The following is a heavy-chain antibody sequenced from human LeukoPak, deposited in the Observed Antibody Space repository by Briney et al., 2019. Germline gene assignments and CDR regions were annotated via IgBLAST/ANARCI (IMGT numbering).Heavy chain of an antibody. CDR1: GFTFSSYE. CDR3: AISYYDTSGPFDY. V-gene: IGHV3-30*02. CDR2: IRYDGNNK. Sequence: GGSLRLSCAASGFTFSSYEMNWVRQAPGKGLEWVSFIRYDGNNKYYGDSVKGRFTISRDNSKNTLYLQMNSLRAEDTAVYYCAISYYDTSGPFDYWGQGTLVTVSS. J-gene: IGHJ4*02. D-gene: IGHD3-22*01.